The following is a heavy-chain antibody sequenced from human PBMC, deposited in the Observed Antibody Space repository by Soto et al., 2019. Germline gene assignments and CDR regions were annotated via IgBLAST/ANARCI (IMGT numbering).Heavy chain of an antibody. Sequence: PSETLSLTCTVSGGSISSSSYYWGWIRQPPGKGLEWIGSIYYSGSTYYNPSLKSRVTISVDTSKNQFSLKLSSVTAADTAVYYCARHAFYYGSGSYYKLYNWFDPWGQGTLVTVSS. CDR3: ARHAFYYGSGSYYKLYNWFDP. V-gene: IGHV4-39*01. CDR1: GGSISSSSYY. CDR2: IYYSGST. D-gene: IGHD3-10*01. J-gene: IGHJ5*02.